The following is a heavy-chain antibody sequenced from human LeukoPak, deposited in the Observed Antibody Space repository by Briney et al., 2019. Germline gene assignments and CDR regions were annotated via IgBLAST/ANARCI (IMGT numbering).Heavy chain of an antibody. J-gene: IGHJ4*02. D-gene: IGHD3/OR15-3a*01. Sequence: PGGSLRLSCAASGFTFSSYGMHGVRQAPGKGLEWVAVIWYDGSNKYYADSVKGRFTISRDNSKNTLYLQMNSLIAEDTAIYYCAKGTSPLGAFDYWGQGTLVTVSS. CDR3: AKGTSPLGAFDY. CDR1: GFTFSSYG. CDR2: IWYDGSNK. V-gene: IGHV3-30*02.